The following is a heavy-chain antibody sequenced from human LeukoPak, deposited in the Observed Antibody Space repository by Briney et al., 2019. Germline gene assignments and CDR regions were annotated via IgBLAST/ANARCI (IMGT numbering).Heavy chain of an antibody. V-gene: IGHV4-39*07. J-gene: IGHJ3*02. Sequence: PSETLSLTCTVSGGSISSSSYYWGWIRQPPGKGLEWIGSIYYSGSTYYNPSLKSRVTISVDTSKNQFSLKLSSVTAADTAVYYCARDIVGYFSRQFDIWGQGTMVTVSS. D-gene: IGHD2/OR15-2a*01. CDR2: IYYSGST. CDR3: ARDIVGYFSRQFDI. CDR1: GGSISSSSYY.